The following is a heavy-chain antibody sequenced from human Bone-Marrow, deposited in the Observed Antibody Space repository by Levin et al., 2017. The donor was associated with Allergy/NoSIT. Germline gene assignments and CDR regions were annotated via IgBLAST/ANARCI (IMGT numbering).Heavy chain of an antibody. J-gene: IGHJ4*02. CDR2: ISYDGSDK. D-gene: IGHD6-19*01. Sequence: GGSLRLSCAASGFTFSSYAMFWVRQAPGKGLEWVALISYDGSDKYYAESVKGRVTISRDNSKNTLYLQMNSLRLDDTALYYCAKGRSSGRYRPIDYWGQGTLVTVSS. CDR3: AKGRSSGRYRPIDY. CDR1: GFTFSSYA. V-gene: IGHV3-30*18.